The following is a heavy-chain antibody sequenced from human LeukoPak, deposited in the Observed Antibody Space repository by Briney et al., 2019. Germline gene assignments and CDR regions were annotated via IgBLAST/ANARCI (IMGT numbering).Heavy chain of an antibody. Sequence: GRPLRLPCTASGFTFNSYDMHWVRQAPGKGLEGVAVISYDGSNKYYVDSVKGRFTISRDNSKNTLYLQMNSFRAEDAVVYYCAKWSYNSGAFYAWGQGTLVTVS. CDR2: ISYDGSNK. D-gene: IGHD6-19*01. V-gene: IGHV3-30*18. CDR3: AKWSYNSGAFYA. J-gene: IGHJ5*02. CDR1: GFTFNSYD.